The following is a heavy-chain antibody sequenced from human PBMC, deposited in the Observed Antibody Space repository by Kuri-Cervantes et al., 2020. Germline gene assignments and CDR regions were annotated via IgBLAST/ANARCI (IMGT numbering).Heavy chain of an antibody. D-gene: IGHD6-19*01. V-gene: IGHV3-23*01. Sequence: GESLKISCAASGITFNNYAMSWVRQAPGKGLVWVSSITGSADATYYADFVKGRFTISRDNSKNTLYWQMNSLRAEDTAVYYCARGAVAGSMDVWGNGTTVTVSS. J-gene: IGHJ6*04. CDR1: GITFNNYA. CDR3: ARGAVAGSMDV. CDR2: ITGSADAT.